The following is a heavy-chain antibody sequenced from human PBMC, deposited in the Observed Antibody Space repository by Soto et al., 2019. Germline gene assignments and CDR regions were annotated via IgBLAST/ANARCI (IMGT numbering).Heavy chain of an antibody. J-gene: IGHJ4*02. CDR2: IWYDGSNK. D-gene: IGHD3-10*01. V-gene: IGHV3-33*01. CDR1: GFTFSSYG. CDR3: ARDGSYYYGSGSYHPRDY. Sequence: QVQLVESGGGVVQPGRSLRLSCAASGFTFSSYGMHWVRQAPGKWLEWVAVIWYDGSNKYYADSVKGRFTISRDNSKNTLYLQMNSLRAEYTAVYYCARDGSYYYGSGSYHPRDYWGKGTMVTVSS.